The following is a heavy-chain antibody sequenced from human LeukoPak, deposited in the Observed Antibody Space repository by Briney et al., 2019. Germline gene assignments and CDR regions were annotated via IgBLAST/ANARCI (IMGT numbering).Heavy chain of an antibody. CDR3: ATTKARGFDY. D-gene: IGHD6-6*01. J-gene: IGHJ4*02. CDR1: GFTFSSYE. V-gene: IGHV3-48*03. Sequence: PGGSLRLSCAASGFTFSSYEMNWVRQAPGKGLEGVSYISSSGSTIYYADSVKGRFTISRDNAKNSLYLQMNSLRAEDMAVYYCATTKARGFDYWGQGTLVTVSS. CDR2: ISSSGSTI.